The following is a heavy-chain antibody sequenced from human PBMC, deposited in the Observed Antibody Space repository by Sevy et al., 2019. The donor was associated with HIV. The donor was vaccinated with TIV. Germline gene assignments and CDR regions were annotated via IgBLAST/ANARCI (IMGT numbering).Heavy chain of an antibody. CDR1: GFIFSNAW. V-gene: IGHV3-15*01. J-gene: IGHJ4*02. CDR3: GYSEYGYYYDY. D-gene: IGHD1-26*01. CDR2: IKSKADGGTP. Sequence: GGSLRLSCGASGFIFSNAWMSWVRQAPGKGLEWVGRIKSKADGGTPDYAAPVKGTFTISRDDSINTLYLQMNSLRNDDTAVYYCGYSEYGYYYDYWGQGTLVTVSS.